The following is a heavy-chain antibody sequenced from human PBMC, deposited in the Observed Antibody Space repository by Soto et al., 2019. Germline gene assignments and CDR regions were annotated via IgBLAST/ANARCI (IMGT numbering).Heavy chain of an antibody. V-gene: IGHV1-69*13. CDR2: IIPIFGTA. Sequence: SVKVSCKASGGTFSSYAISWVRQAPGQGLEWMGGIIPIFGTANYAQKFQGRVTITADESTSTAYMELSSLRSEDTAVYYCARGAYYYGSGSYANFDYWGQGTLVTVSS. D-gene: IGHD3-10*01. CDR1: GGTFSSYA. CDR3: ARGAYYYGSGSYANFDY. J-gene: IGHJ4*02.